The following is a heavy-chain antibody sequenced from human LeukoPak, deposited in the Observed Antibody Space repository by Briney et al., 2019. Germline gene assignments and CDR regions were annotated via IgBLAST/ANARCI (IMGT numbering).Heavy chain of an antibody. D-gene: IGHD6-19*01. Sequence: GGSLRLSCAPSGFTFSSYAMSWVRQAPGKGLHWVSDISGSGGSTYYADSVKGRFTNSRDNSKNTLYLQMNSLRAEDTAVYYCAKVTVAGNYYYYYGMDVWGKGTTVTVSS. V-gene: IGHV3-23*01. CDR3: AKVTVAGNYYYYYGMDV. CDR2: ISGSGGST. CDR1: GFTFSSYA. J-gene: IGHJ6*04.